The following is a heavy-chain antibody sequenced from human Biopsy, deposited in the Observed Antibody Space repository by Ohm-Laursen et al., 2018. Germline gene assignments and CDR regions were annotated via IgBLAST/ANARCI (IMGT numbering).Heavy chain of an antibody. V-gene: IGHV4-31*03. D-gene: IGHD7-27*01. CDR2: ISYSGST. CDR3: ARLTGDTSY. Sequence: TLSLTCTVSGASIGSNDYYWTWIRQRPGKGLEWAGHISYSGSTYYNPSLKSRVTISVDTSKNQFSLNLNSVTAADTAVYYCARLTGDTSYWGQGILVTVSS. J-gene: IGHJ4*02. CDR1: GASIGSNDYY.